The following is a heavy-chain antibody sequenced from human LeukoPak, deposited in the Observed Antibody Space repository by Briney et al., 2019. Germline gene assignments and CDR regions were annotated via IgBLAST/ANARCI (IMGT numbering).Heavy chain of an antibody. CDR3: ARDYLYSSGWYGEDY. V-gene: IGHV1-2*02. CDR2: INPNSGGT. CDR1: GYTFTGYY. Sequence: ASVKVSCKASGYTFTGYYMHWVRQAPGQGLEWMGWINPNSGGTNYAQKFQGRVTMTRDTSISTAYMELSRLRSDDTAVYYCARDYLYSSGWYGEDYWGQGTLVTVSS. D-gene: IGHD6-19*01. J-gene: IGHJ4*02.